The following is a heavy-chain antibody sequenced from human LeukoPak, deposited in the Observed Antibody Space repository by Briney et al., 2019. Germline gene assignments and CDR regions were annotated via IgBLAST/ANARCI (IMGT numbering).Heavy chain of an antibody. J-gene: IGHJ4*02. CDR1: GLTFSNYG. D-gene: IGHD3-9*01. Sequence: GGSLRLSCAAAGLTFSNYGMHWVRQAPGKGREWVAVISYDGSKRYYADSVKGRFIISRDNSQNTLYLQMNSLRAEDTAVYYCAKGKRLRYFDRTKYYFDYWGQGTLVTVSS. V-gene: IGHV3-30*18. CDR3: AKGKRLRYFDRTKYYFDY. CDR2: ISYDGSKR.